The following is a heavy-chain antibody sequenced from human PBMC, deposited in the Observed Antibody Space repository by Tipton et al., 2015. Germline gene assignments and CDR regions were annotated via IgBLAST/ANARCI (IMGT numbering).Heavy chain of an antibody. D-gene: IGHD3-3*01. CDR3: VRSSESWSHPEY. V-gene: IGHV5-51*01. CDR2: IYPGDSDA. Sequence: QLVQSGAEVKKPGESLKISCKASGYSFSNFWIAWVRQMPGKGLEWMGIIYPGDSDAKYSPSFQGQVTMSADKSISTAYLQWSSLKASDTAIYYCVRSSESWSHPEYWGQGTLVTVSS. CDR1: GYSFSNFW. J-gene: IGHJ4*02.